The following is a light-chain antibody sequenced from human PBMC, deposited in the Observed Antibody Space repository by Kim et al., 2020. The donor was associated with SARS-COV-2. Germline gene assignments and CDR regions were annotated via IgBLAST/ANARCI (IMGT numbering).Light chain of an antibody. CDR3: QQYSSLWT. V-gene: IGKV1-5*03. CDR2: KAS. CDR1: QCISSS. J-gene: IGKJ1*01. Sequence: TASIGDRVTITYRASQCISSSLAWYQQKPGKAPHLLIYKASSLESWVPSRFSGSGSGTEFTLTSNSLQPDDFATYYCQQYSSLWTFGQGTKVDI.